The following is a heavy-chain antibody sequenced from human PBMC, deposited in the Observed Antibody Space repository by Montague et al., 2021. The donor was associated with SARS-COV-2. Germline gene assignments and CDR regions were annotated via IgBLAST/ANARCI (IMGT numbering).Heavy chain of an antibody. CDR2: IFYSGST. J-gene: IGHJ4*02. CDR1: GGSISSSCYY. Sequence: SETLSLTCTVSGGSISSSCYYWGWIRQPPGKGLEWIGSIFYSGSTDYTPSLKSRVTISVDTSKYQFSLKLSAVTAADTAVCYCASMVRAQVYYFDSWGQGTLVTVSS. D-gene: IGHD3-10*01. CDR3: ASMVRAQVYYFDS. V-gene: IGHV4-39*01.